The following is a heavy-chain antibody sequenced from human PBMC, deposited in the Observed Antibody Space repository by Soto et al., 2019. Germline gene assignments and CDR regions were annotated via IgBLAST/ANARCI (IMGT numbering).Heavy chain of an antibody. Sequence: QLQLQESGPGLVKPSDTLSLTCTVSGGSISTDSHYWGWIRQPPGKGLEWIGSVYYAGSTYKNPSLHSRVTISVDTSKNHFSLKPNSVTAADTAVYYCARRTNYGDYSFDYWGQGTLVTVSS. CDR1: GGSISTDSHY. J-gene: IGHJ4*02. V-gene: IGHV4-39*02. D-gene: IGHD4-17*01. CDR3: ARRTNYGDYSFDY. CDR2: VYYAGST.